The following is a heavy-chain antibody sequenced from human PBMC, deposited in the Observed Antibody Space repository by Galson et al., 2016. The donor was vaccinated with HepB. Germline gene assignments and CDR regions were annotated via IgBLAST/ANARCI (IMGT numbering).Heavy chain of an antibody. J-gene: IGHJ4*02. V-gene: IGHV5-51*01. CDR1: GYNFVNLW. CDR3: VILGTTVTTPVVY. Sequence: QSGAEVKKPGESLKISCQTSGYNFVNLWVGWVRQLPGQGLEWMGAIFPAISDIKYSPSFPGHVTISAEKSSATAYLRWDSLKASDTALYYCVILGTTVTTPVVYWGLGTLVTVSS. CDR2: IFPAISDI. D-gene: IGHD4-17*01.